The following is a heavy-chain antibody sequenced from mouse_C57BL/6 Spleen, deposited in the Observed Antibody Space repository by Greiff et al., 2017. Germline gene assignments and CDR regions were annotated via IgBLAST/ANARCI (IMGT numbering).Heavy chain of an antibody. CDR2: ISYDGSN. J-gene: IGHJ3*01. V-gene: IGHV3-6*01. D-gene: IGHD1-1*01. CDR1: GYSITSGYY. Sequence: ESGPGLVKPSQSLSLTCSVTGYSITSGYYWNWIRQFPGNKLEWMGYISYDGSNNYNPSLKNRISITRDTSKNQFFLKLNSVTTEDTATYYCARKYYYGSSYGFAYWGQGTLVTVSA. CDR3: ARKYYYGSSYGFAY.